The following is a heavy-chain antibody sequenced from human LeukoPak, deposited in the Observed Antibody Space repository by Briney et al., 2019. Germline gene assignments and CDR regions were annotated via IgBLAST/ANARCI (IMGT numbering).Heavy chain of an antibody. CDR1: GGSLSGYY. Sequence: SETLSLTCAVYGGSLSGYYWSWIRQPPGKGLEWIGEINHSGSTNYNPSLKSRLTISVDTSKNQFSLKLSSVTAADTAVYYCARRYAAYGIAEYYYDSWGQGSLVTVSS. V-gene: IGHV4-34*01. D-gene: IGHD6-13*01. CDR3: ARRYAAYGIAEYYYDS. J-gene: IGHJ4*02. CDR2: INHSGST.